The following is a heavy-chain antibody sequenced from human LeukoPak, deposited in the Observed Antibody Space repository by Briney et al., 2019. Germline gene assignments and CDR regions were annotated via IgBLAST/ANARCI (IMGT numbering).Heavy chain of an antibody. CDR2: INLKSGNT. V-gene: IGHV1-2*02. CDR1: GYTFNGYY. D-gene: IGHD6-13*01. Sequence: ASVKISCEASGYTFNGYYMHWVRQAPGQGLEWMGWINLKSGNTNNAQNFQGRVTMTRDTPIRRAHVEIRRLRYDDTAMYYCARRDSSSRPYIDYWGQGTLVTVSS. CDR3: ARRDSSSRPYIDY. J-gene: IGHJ4*02.